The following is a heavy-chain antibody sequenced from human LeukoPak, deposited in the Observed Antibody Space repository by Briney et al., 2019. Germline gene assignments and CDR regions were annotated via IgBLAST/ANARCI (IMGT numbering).Heavy chain of an antibody. J-gene: IGHJ5*02. CDR2: ISSTSSYI. V-gene: IGHV3-21*01. CDR3: ARVPNWNSVNWFDP. CDR1: GFTFSSYD. D-gene: IGHD1-7*01. Sequence: KPGGSLRLSCAASGFTFSSYDMNWVRQAPGKGLEWVSSISSTSSYIYYADSVKGRFTISRDNAKNSLYLQMNSLRAEDTAVYYCARVPNWNSVNWFDPWGQGTLVTVSS.